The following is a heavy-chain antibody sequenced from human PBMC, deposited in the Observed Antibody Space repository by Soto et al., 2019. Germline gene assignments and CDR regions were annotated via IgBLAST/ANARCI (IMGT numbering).Heavy chain of an antibody. V-gene: IGHV3-23*01. CDR1: GFPFSSTD. D-gene: IGHD3-10*01. J-gene: IGHJ5*02. CDR3: AKNSGWFNT. Sequence: GGSLRLSCAASGFPFSSTDMTWVRQAPGKGLEWVSTIDGSGGTTYYADSVKGRFTISRDNSINTVFLQMNSLRADDTALYFCAKNSGWFNTWGQGALVTVSS. CDR2: IDGSGGTT.